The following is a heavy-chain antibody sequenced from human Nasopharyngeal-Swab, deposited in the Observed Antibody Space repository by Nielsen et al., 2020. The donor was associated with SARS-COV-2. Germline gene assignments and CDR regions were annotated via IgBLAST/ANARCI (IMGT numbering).Heavy chain of an antibody. Sequence: SETLSLTCTVSGGSISSGGYYWSWIRQHPGKGLEWIGYLYYSGSTYYNPSLKSRVTISVDTSKNQFSLKLSSVTAADTAVYYCARGATIFGVVAYGMDVWGQGTTVTVSS. D-gene: IGHD3-3*01. CDR1: GGSISSGGYY. CDR2: LYYSGST. CDR3: ARGATIFGVVAYGMDV. J-gene: IGHJ6*02. V-gene: IGHV4-31*03.